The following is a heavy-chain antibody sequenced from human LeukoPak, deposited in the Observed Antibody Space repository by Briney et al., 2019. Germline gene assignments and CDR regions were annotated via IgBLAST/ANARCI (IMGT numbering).Heavy chain of an antibody. CDR2: ISSSSSYI. CDR1: GFTFSSYS. CDR3: ARDSGIVVVPAAKGGDAFDI. V-gene: IGHV3-21*01. D-gene: IGHD2-2*01. J-gene: IGHJ3*02. Sequence: PGGSLRLSCAASGFTFSSYSMNWVRQAPGKGLKWVSSISSSSSYIYYADSVKGRFTISRDNAKNSLYLQMNSLRAEDTAVYYCARDSGIVVVPAAKGGDAFDIWGQGTMVTVSS.